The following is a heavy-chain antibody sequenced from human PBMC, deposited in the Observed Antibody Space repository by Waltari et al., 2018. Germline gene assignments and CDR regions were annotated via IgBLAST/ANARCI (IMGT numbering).Heavy chain of an antibody. Sequence: QVQLVASGGGVVQPGGSLILSCATSGFPFSTYGLHWVRQAPGKGLEWVAFLRYGGSDEDFADSVEGRFIISRDNSNNTLYLQMHSLRAEDTAVYYCARDSVPNSSGWFTFDYWGHGTLVTVSS. V-gene: IGHV3-30*02. CDR2: LRYGGSDE. J-gene: IGHJ4*01. CDR3: ARDSVPNSSGWFTFDY. D-gene: IGHD6-19*01. CDR1: GFPFSTYG.